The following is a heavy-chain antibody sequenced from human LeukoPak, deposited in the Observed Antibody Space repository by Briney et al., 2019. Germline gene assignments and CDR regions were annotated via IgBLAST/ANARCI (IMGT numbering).Heavy chain of an antibody. CDR2: INPNSGGT. Sequence: GASVKVSCKASGYTFTGYYMHWVRQAPGQGLEWMGWINPNSGGTNYAQKFQGRVTMTEDTSTDTAYMELSSLRSEDTAVYYCATVASGSYPKGRRDFAFDIWGQGTMVTVSS. J-gene: IGHJ3*02. V-gene: IGHV1-2*02. CDR1: GYTFTGYY. CDR3: ATVASGSYPKGRRDFAFDI. D-gene: IGHD1-26*01.